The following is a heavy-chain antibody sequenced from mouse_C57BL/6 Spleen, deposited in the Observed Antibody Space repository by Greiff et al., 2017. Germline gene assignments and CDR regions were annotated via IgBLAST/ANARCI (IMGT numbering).Heavy chain of an antibody. Sequence: VQLQQSGAELVRPGASVTLSCKASGYTFTDYEMHWVKQTPVHGLEWIGAIDPDTGGTAYNQKFKGKAILTADKSSSTAYMELRSLTSEDSAVYYCTKAKDFDYWGQGTTRTVSS. D-gene: IGHD1-1*01. CDR2: IDPDTGGT. CDR1: GYTFTDYE. J-gene: IGHJ2*01. V-gene: IGHV1-15*01. CDR3: TKAKDFDY.